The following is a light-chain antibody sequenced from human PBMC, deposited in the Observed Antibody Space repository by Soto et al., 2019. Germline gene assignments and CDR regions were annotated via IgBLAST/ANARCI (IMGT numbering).Light chain of an antibody. CDR2: DVT. J-gene: IGLJ2*01. V-gene: IGLV2-14*03. CDR3: SSFAGSYGL. CDR1: SSDVGAYDY. Sequence: QSALTQPASVSGSPGQSITISCTGTSSDVGAYDYVSWYQLHPDKAPRLILFDVTQRPSGVPDRFSGSKSGNTASLTISRLQAEDEAEYYCSSFAGSYGLFGGGTKLTVL.